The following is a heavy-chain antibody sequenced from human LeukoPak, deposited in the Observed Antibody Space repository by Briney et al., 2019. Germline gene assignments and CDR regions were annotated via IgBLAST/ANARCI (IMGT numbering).Heavy chain of an antibody. D-gene: IGHD2-8*02. V-gene: IGHV4-59*01. Sequence: SETLSLTCAVSGGSISGSYWSWIRQPPGKGLEWIGYIYSSGTTRYNPSLKSRVTISVDTSKNHFSLNLSSMTAADTAVYYCARDNPVLVWGQGALVTVSS. CDR3: ARDNPVLV. CDR1: GGSISGSY. J-gene: IGHJ4*02. CDR2: IYSSGTT.